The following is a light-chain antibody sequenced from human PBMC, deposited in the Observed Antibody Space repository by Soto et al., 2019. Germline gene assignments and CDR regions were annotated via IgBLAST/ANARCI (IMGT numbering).Light chain of an antibody. V-gene: IGLV2-14*03. CDR1: SGDVGAYNY. CDR3: SSYTSDITWV. CDR2: DVT. Sequence: QSVLTQSASVSGSPGQSITISCTGTSGDVGAYNYVSWYQQRPGKAPKLLIYDVTDRPSGVSNRFSGSKSGNTASLTISGLQPEDEADYYCSSYTSDITWVFGGGTKLTVL. J-gene: IGLJ3*02.